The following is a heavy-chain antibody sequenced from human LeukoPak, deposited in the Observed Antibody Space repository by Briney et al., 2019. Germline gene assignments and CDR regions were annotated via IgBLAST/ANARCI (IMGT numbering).Heavy chain of an antibody. CDR1: GYTFTGYY. V-gene: IGHV1-2*02. CDR3: ARDEVDTAMVFDY. CDR2: INPNSGGT. D-gene: IGHD5-18*01. Sequence: APVKVSCKASGYTFTGYYMHWVRQAPGQGLEWMGWINPNSGGTNYAQKFQGRVTMTRDTSISTAYMELSRLRSDDTAVYYCARDEVDTAMVFDYWGQGTLVTVSS. J-gene: IGHJ4*02.